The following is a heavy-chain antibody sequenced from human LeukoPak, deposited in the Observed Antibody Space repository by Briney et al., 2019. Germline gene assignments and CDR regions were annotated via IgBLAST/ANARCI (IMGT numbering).Heavy chain of an antibody. CDR1: GASLTRYR. J-gene: IGHJ3*02. V-gene: IGHV4-59*01. Sequence: SETLSLTCTVSGASLTRYRWTWIRQSPGKGLEWIGYISYSGTTDYSPSLKSRVTISGDTAKTHFSLRLTSVTAADTAVYFCARVGAPWGAFDIWGPGTMVIVSS. CDR3: ARVGAPWGAFDI. D-gene: IGHD3-16*01. CDR2: ISYSGTT.